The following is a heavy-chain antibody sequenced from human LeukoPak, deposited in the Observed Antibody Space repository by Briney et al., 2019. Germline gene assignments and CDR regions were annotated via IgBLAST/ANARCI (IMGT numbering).Heavy chain of an antibody. J-gene: IGHJ4*02. D-gene: IGHD1-7*01. V-gene: IGHV3-15*01. CDR1: GFPFSSYW. CDR3: TRTWPGNTCFNF. CDR2: IKSISYGGTI. Sequence: PGGSLRLSCVASGFPFSSYWMTWVRQAPGKGLEWLGRIKSISYGGTIDYAAPVKGRFTISRDDSKNTLYLQMDSLETEDTAIYYCTRTWPGNTCFNFWGQGTLVTVSS.